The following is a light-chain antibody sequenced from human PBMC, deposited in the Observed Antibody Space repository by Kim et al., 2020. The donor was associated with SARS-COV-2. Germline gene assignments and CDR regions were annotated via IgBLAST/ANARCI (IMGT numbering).Light chain of an antibody. CDR1: SSNVGAGFD. Sequence: QVVTSYGTGSSSNVGAGFDVHWYQQLPGTTPNLLIYGNNNRPSGVPDRVSGSKSGTSASLAITGLQAEDEADYYCQSYDSSLSGLVFGGGTQLTVL. CDR3: QSYDSSLSGLV. J-gene: IGLJ2*01. V-gene: IGLV1-40*01. CDR2: GNN.